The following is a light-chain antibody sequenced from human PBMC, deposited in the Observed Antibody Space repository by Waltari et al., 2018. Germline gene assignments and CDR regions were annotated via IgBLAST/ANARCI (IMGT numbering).Light chain of an antibody. CDR3: GSYTGSTTWV. CDR2: DVS. Sequence: HSALTQPPSVSASPGQSITISCPGPTPDAGGFNSVPWYQQRPGKAPKLLIFDVSNRPSGVSKRFSGSKSGNTASLTISGLQAEDEAAYYCGSYTGSTTWVFGGGTKLTVL. V-gene: IGLV2-14*01. CDR1: TPDAGGFNS. J-gene: IGLJ3*02.